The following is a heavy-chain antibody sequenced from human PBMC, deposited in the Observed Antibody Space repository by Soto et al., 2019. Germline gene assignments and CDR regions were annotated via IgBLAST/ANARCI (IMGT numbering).Heavy chain of an antibody. Sequence: SLRLACVTSGFTFRSYGMHWVRQAPGKGLEWAGVSWYEGSKKIYAVSVKGPFTISRDNSKYTLYLQINSMRAEAPAVSYCARDTYYNSRGNWFEPWGQGTLVTVSS. J-gene: IGHJ5*02. CDR3: ARDTYYNSRGNWFEP. D-gene: IGHD3-22*01. CDR1: GFTFRSYG. CDR2: SWYEGSKK. V-gene: IGHV3-33*01.